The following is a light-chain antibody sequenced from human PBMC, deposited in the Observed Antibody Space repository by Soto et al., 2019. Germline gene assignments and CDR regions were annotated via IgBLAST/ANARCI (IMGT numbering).Light chain of an antibody. Sequence: EIVLTQSPGTLSLSPGERATLSCRASQSVSGSYLAWYQQKPGQAPRLLIYGASSRATGIPDRFSGSGSGTDFTLTISRLEPEDFAVYYRQQYGTSVLTFGGGTKVEIK. CDR3: QQYGTSVLT. CDR1: QSVSGSY. J-gene: IGKJ4*01. V-gene: IGKV3-20*01. CDR2: GAS.